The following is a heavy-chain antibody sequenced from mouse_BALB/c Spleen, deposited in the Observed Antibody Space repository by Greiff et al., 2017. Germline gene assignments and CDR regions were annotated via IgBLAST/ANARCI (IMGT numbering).Heavy chain of an antibody. V-gene: IGHV5-12-2*01. Sequence: EVHLVESGGGLVQPGGSLKLSCAASGFTFSSYTMSWVRQTPEKRLEWVAYISNGGGSTYYPDTVKGRFTISRDNAKNTLYLQMSSLKSEDTAMYYCARHDGSTVFAYWGQGTLVTVSA. CDR3: ARHDGSTVFAY. D-gene: IGHD1-1*01. CDR1: GFTFSSYT. CDR2: ISNGGGST. J-gene: IGHJ3*01.